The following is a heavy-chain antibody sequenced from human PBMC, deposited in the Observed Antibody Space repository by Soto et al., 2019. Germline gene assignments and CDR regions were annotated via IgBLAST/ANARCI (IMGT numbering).Heavy chain of an antibody. V-gene: IGHV3-30*09. Sequence: GGSLRLSCSGSGFTFTSFAIHWVRQAPGKGLEWVAVISENGVNKYSAESVRGRFVISRDNSKNTVELEMNSLRPEDTAIYFCARRLTKTVSALGYWGQGTLVTVSS. CDR1: GFTFTSFA. CDR2: ISENGVNK. CDR3: ARRLTKTVSALGY. J-gene: IGHJ4*02. D-gene: IGHD2-8*01.